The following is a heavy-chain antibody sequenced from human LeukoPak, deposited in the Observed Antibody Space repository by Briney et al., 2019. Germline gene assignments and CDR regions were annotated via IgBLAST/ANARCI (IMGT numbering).Heavy chain of an antibody. CDR3: ARALEVGPLITMVRGATYYFDY. CDR1: GHTFTSYG. CDR2: ISACNGNT. D-gene: IGHD3-10*01. J-gene: IGHJ4*02. Sequence: GASVKVSCKASGHTFTSYGISWVRQAPGQGLEWMGLISACNGNTNYAQKLQGRVTMTTDTSTSTAYMELRSLRSDDTAVYYCARALEVGPLITMVRGATYYFDYWGQGTLVTVSS. V-gene: IGHV1-18*01.